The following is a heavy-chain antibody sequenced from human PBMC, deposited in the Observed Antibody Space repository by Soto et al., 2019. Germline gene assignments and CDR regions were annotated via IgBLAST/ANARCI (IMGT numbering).Heavy chain of an antibody. V-gene: IGHV6-1*01. CDR3: ARDGGTPFNPGANWFDP. D-gene: IGHD3-10*01. CDR1: GDSVSSNSAA. CDR2: TYYRSKWYN. Sequence: KQSQTLSLTCAISGDSVSSNSAAWNWIRQSPSRGLEWLGRTYYRSKWYNDYAVSVKSRITINPDTSKNQFSLQLNSVTPEDTAVYYCARDGGTPFNPGANWFDPWGQGTLVTVSS. J-gene: IGHJ5*02.